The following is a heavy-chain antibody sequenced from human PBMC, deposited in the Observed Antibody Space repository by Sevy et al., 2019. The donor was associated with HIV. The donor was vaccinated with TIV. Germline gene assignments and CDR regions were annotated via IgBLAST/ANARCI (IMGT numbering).Heavy chain of an antibody. Sequence: GGSLRLSCAASGFSFSTYWMSWVRQAPGKGLEWVANIKEDGSETFHVDSVKGRFTISRDNAKNSLFLQLSSLRAEDTAVYYCARGYYGLGTDYAEYNIFDHWGQGTLVTVSS. CDR3: ARGYYGLGTDYAEYNIFDH. D-gene: IGHD3-10*01. CDR2: IKEDGSET. J-gene: IGHJ4*02. V-gene: IGHV3-7*01. CDR1: GFSFSTYW.